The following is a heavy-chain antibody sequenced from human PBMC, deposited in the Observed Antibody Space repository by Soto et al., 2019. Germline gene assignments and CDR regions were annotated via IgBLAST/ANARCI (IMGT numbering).Heavy chain of an antibody. J-gene: IGHJ4*02. V-gene: IGHV3-33*01. CDR3: ARDPYSNYVYYFDY. D-gene: IGHD4-4*01. CDR2: IWYDGSKI. Sequence: QVQLVESGGGVVQPGRSLRLSCAASGFIFSTYVMHWVRQAPGKGLERVAVIWYDGSKIYYADFVKGRFTISRDNSKNTLYLQMNSLRAEDTAVYYCARDPYSNYVYYFDYWGQGTLVTVSS. CDR1: GFIFSTYV.